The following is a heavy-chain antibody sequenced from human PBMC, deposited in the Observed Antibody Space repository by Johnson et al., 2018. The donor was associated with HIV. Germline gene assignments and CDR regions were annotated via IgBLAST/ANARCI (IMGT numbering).Heavy chain of an antibody. CDR3: AKGSIAARWGAFDI. CDR1: GFTFDDYA. J-gene: IGHJ3*02. CDR2: ISWNSGSI. D-gene: IGHD6-6*01. V-gene: IGHV3-9*01. Sequence: VQLVESGGGLVQPGRSLRLSCAASGFTFDDYAMHWVRQAPGKGLEWVSGISWNSGSIGYADSVKGRFTISRDNAKNSLYLQMNRLRAEDTALYYCAKGSIAARWGAFDIWGQGTMVTVSS.